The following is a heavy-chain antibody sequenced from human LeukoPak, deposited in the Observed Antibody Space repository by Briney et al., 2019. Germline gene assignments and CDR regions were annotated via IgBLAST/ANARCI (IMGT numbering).Heavy chain of an antibody. CDR3: AKDIVRTSGSYTYYYYGMDV. CDR2: ISWNSGSI. Sequence: PGGSLRLSCAASGFTFDDYAMRWVRQAPGKGLEWVSGISWNSGSIGYADSVKGRFTISRDNAKSSLYLQMNSLRAEDTALYYCAKDIVRTSGSYTYYYYGMDVWGQGTTVTVSS. CDR1: GFTFDDYA. V-gene: IGHV3-9*01. J-gene: IGHJ6*02. D-gene: IGHD1-26*01.